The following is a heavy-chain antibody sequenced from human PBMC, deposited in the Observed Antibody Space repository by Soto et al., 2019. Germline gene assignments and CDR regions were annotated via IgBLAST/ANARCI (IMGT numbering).Heavy chain of an antibody. CDR1: GFTFSSYG. CDR2: IWYDGSKK. V-gene: IGHV3-33*01. Sequence: QVQLVEAGGGVVQPGRSLRLSCVVSGFTFSSYGMHWVRQAPGKGLEWVAVIWYDGSKKDYIDSVKGRFTISRDNSRNTLFLQMNSLRVEDTALYYCARDRSEQWLIGRSGAFDIWGQGTMVTVSS. J-gene: IGHJ3*02. D-gene: IGHD6-19*01. CDR3: ARDRSEQWLIGRSGAFDI.